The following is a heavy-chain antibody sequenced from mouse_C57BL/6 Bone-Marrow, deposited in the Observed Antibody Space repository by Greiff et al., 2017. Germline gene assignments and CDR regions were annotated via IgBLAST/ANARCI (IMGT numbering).Heavy chain of an antibody. CDR2: ISDGGSYT. V-gene: IGHV5-4*03. CDR1: GFTFSSYA. CDR3: ARRPSYYYGSSWFAY. D-gene: IGHD1-1*01. Sequence: EVKLMESGGGLVKPGGSLKLSCAASGFTFSSYAMSWVRQTPEKRLEWVATISDGGSYTYYPDNVKGRFTISRDNAKNNLYLQMSHLKSEDTAMYYCARRPSYYYGSSWFAYWGQGTLVTVSA. J-gene: IGHJ3*01.